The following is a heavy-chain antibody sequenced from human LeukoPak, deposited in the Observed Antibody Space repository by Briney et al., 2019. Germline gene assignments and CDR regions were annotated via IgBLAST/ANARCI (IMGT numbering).Heavy chain of an antibody. J-gene: IGHJ4*02. Sequence: ASETLSLTCTVSGGSISSSSYYWGWIRQSPGKGLEWIGSIYYSGSTYYNPSLKSRVTISVDTSKNQFSLKLSSVTAADTAVYYCARGLGDYWGQGTLVTVSS. CDR2: IYYSGST. D-gene: IGHD3/OR15-3a*01. CDR3: ARGLGDY. V-gene: IGHV4-39*01. CDR1: GGSISSSSYY.